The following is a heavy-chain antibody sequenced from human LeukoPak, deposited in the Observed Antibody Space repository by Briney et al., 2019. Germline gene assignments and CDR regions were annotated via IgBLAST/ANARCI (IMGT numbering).Heavy chain of an antibody. J-gene: IGHJ4*02. CDR3: AKDRAARPLGTFFY. CDR1: GFTFSSYG. V-gene: IGHV3-30*18. CDR2: IWYGGSKK. D-gene: IGHD6-6*01. Sequence: GRSLRLSCAASGFTFSSYGMHWVRQAPGKGLEWVAVIWYGGSKKYYADSVKGRFTISRDNSKNTLYLQMNSLRAEDTAVYYCAKDRAARPLGTFFYGGAGTLVTASS.